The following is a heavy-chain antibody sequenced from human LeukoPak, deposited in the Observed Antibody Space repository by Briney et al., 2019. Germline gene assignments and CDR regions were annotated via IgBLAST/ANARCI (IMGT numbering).Heavy chain of an antibody. J-gene: IGHJ4*02. CDR3: ATSPAYSNQRPFDY. Sequence: GGSLRLSCAASGFTFSSYWMSWVRQAPGKGLEWVANIKQDGSEKYYVDSVKGRFTISRDNAKNSLYLQMNSLRAEDTAVYYCATSPAYSNQRPFDYWGQGTLVTVSS. D-gene: IGHD4-11*01. V-gene: IGHV3-7*03. CDR2: IKQDGSEK. CDR1: GFTFSSYW.